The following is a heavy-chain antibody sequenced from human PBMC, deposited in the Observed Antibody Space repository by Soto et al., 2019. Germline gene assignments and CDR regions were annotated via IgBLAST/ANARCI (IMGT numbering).Heavy chain of an antibody. CDR2: ISSSSSTI. D-gene: IGHD2-2*01. CDR1: GFTFSSYS. J-gene: IGHJ4*02. CDR3: ARDPGRDIVVVPAALFDY. Sequence: EVQLVESGGGLVQPGGSLRLSCAASGFTFSSYSMSWVRQAPGKGLEWVSYISSSSSTIYYADSVKGRFTISRDNAKNSLYLQMNSLRDEDTAVYYCARDPGRDIVVVPAALFDYWGQGTLVTVSS. V-gene: IGHV3-48*02.